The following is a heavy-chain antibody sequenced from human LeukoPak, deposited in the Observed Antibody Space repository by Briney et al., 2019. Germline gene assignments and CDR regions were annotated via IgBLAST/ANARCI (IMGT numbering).Heavy chain of an antibody. CDR1: GFTFSSYS. CDR3: ARSITMIVVVITTGAFDI. D-gene: IGHD3-22*01. V-gene: IGHV3-21*01. J-gene: IGHJ3*02. CDR2: ISSSSSYI. Sequence: GGSLRLSCAASGFTFSSYSMNWARQAPGKGLEWVSSISSSSSYIYYADSVKGRFTISRDNAKNSLYLQMNSLRAEDTAVYYCARSITMIVVVITTGAFDIWGQGAMVTVSS.